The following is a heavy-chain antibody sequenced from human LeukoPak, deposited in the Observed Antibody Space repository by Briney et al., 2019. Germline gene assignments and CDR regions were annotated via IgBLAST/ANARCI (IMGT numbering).Heavy chain of an antibody. V-gene: IGHV3-23*01. CDR1: GFTFSSYA. J-gene: IGHJ4*02. CDR3: AKYVTYYYDSSGYLNYYFDY. Sequence: PGGSLRLSCAASGFTFSSYAMSWVRQAPGKGLEWVSSISGSGGNRYYADSVKGRFTISRDNSKNTLYLQMNSLRAEDTAVYYCAKYVTYYYDSSGYLNYYFDYWGQGTLVTVSS. CDR2: ISGSGGNR. D-gene: IGHD3-22*01.